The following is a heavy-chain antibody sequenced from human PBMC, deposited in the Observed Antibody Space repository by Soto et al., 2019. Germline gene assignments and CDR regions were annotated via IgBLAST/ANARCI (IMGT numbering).Heavy chain of an antibody. CDR1: GGTFSSYA. J-gene: IGHJ6*02. V-gene: IGHV1-69*13. Sequence: SVKVSCKASGGTFSSYAISWVRQAPGQGLEWMGGIIPIFGTANYARKFQGRVTITADESTSTAYMELSSLRSEDTAVYYCARDLVDTAMVYYYYDYGMEVCGHGTPFT. D-gene: IGHD5-18*01. CDR3: ARDLVDTAMVYYYYDYGMEV. CDR2: IIPIFGTA.